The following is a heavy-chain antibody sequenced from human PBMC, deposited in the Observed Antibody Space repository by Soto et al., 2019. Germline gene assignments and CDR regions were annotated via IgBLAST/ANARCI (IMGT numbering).Heavy chain of an antibody. Sequence: PXGTLSLSCIVSGESISSSSYYWGWIREPPGKGLEWIGSIYYSGRTYYNPSFKSRVTISIDTSKNQFSLKLSSVTATDTAVYYCARQRTTVVTQAYFDHWGQGALVTVSS. CDR2: IYYSGRT. V-gene: IGHV4-39*01. J-gene: IGHJ4*02. CDR1: GESISSSSYY. D-gene: IGHD2-21*02. CDR3: ARQRTTVVTQAYFDH.